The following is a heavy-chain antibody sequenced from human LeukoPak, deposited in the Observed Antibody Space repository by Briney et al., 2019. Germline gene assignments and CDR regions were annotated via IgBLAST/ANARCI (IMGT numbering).Heavy chain of an antibody. V-gene: IGHV4-34*01. CDR3: ARGPPYCSGGSCYPSWLDP. J-gene: IGHJ5*02. Sequence: SETLSLTCAVYGGSFSGYYWSWIRQPPGKGLEWIGEINHSGSTNYNPSLKSRVTISVDTSKNQFSLKLSSVTAADTAVYYCARGPPYCSGGSCYPSWLDPWGQGTLVTVSS. D-gene: IGHD2-15*01. CDR1: GGSFSGYY. CDR2: INHSGST.